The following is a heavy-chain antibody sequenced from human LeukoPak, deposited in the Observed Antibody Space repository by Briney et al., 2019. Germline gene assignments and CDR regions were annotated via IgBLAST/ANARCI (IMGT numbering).Heavy chain of an antibody. CDR1: GFTFSSYT. Sequence: PGGSLRLSCAASGFTFSSYTMHWVRQAPGKGLEWVSSVSTSGGYIYYADSVKGRFTISRDNAKNSLYLQMNSLRAEDTAVYYCASGQNFDYWGRGTLVTVSS. CDR2: VSTSGGYI. CDR3: ASGQNFDY. J-gene: IGHJ4*02. V-gene: IGHV3-21*01.